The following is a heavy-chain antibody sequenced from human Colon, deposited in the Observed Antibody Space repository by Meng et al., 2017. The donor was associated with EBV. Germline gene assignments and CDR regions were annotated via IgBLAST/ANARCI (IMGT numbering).Heavy chain of an antibody. J-gene: IGHJ5*02. D-gene: IGHD2-8*02. CDR3: ARDGGVTHIP. CDR2: IYHNGQT. Sequence: LQESGAGLGKPSGTLSLTCAFSGTSISTSNWWSWIRQSPGEGLEWIGAIYHNGQTNYNPSLKSRVSMSVDESKNEFSLNLKSVTAADTAVYYCARDGGVTHIPWGQGVLVTVFS. V-gene: IGHV4-4*02. CDR1: GTSISTSNW.